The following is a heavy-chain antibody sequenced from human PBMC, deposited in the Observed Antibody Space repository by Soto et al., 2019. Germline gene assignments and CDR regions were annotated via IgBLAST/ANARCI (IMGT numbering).Heavy chain of an antibody. V-gene: IGHV3-30*18. CDR1: GLTFSSYG. CDR2: ISYDGSKK. CDR3: AKGRRGYRYGYMAAYYGMDV. Sequence: QVQLVESGGGVVQPGRSLRLPCAASGLTFSSYGMHWVRQAPGKGLEWVAGISYDGSKKYYADSVKGRFTMSRDNSKNSLYLEMNSLRAEDTAVYYCAKGRRGYRYGYMAAYYGMDVWGQGTTVTVSS. D-gene: IGHD5-18*01. J-gene: IGHJ6*02.